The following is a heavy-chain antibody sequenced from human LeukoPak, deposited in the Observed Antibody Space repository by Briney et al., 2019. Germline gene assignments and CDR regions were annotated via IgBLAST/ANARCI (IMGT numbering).Heavy chain of an antibody. D-gene: IGHD5-18*01. CDR2: ISGSGGST. V-gene: IGHV3-23*01. Sequence: GGSLRLSCAASGFTFSSYAMSWVRQDPGKGLEWVSAISGSGGSTYYADSVKGRFTISRDNSKNTLYLQMSSLRAEDTAVYYCAKGTDTAMVVFDYWGQGTLVTVSS. CDR3: AKGTDTAMVVFDY. CDR1: GFTFSSYA. J-gene: IGHJ4*02.